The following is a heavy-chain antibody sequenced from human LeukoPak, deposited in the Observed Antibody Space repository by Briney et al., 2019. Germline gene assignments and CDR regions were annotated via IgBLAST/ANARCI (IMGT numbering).Heavy chain of an antibody. CDR1: GFTFSNAW. Sequence: GGSLRLSCAASGFTFSNAWMSWVRQAPGKGLEWVGRIKSKTDGGTADYAAPVKGRFTISRDDSKNTLYLQMNSLKTEDTAVYYCLREAGANVIDYWGQGNLVTVSS. CDR3: LREAGANVIDY. D-gene: IGHD1-26*01. J-gene: IGHJ4*02. V-gene: IGHV3-15*01. CDR2: IKSKTDGGTA.